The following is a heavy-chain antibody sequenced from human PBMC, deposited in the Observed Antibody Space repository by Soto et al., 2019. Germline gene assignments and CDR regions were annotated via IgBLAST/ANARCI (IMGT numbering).Heavy chain of an antibody. CDR3: ASEGGLKPFSS. D-gene: IGHD3-16*01. Sequence: GGSLRLSCAASGFTFSNYALAWVRQAPGKGLEWVSGISGSGGGTFYPDSVKGRFTISRDNSKNTLYLQMNSLRAEDTAVYDCASEGGLKPFSSWGQGALVAVSS. J-gene: IGHJ5*02. V-gene: IGHV3-23*01. CDR2: ISGSGGGT. CDR1: GFTFSNYA.